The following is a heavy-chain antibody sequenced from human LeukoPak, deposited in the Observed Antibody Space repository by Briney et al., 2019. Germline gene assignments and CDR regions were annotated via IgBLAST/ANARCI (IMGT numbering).Heavy chain of an antibody. CDR3: ARLTTVTTGRVY. D-gene: IGHD4-17*01. V-gene: IGHV4-59*11. CDR1: GGAITSHY. CDR2: ISNSGST. Sequence: SETLSLTCIVSGGAITSHYWTWIRQSPVKGLEWIGDISNSGSTSYNPSLKSRVTISIDTSKNQFSLKLSSVTAADTAVYYCARLTTVTTGRVYWGQGTLVTVSS. J-gene: IGHJ4*02.